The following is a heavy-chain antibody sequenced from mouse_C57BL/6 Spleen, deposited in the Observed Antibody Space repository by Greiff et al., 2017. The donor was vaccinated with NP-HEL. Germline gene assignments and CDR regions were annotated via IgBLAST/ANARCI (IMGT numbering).Heavy chain of an antibody. V-gene: IGHV5-17*01. D-gene: IGHD4-1*01. Sequence: DVQLVESGGGLVKPGGSLKLSCAASGFTFSDYGMHWVRQAPEKGLEWVAYISSGSSTIYYADTVKGRFTISRDNAKNTLFLQMTSLRSEDTAMYYCARGGANWSDYWGQGTTLTVSS. CDR3: ARGGANWSDY. CDR1: GFTFSDYG. CDR2: ISSGSSTI. J-gene: IGHJ2*01.